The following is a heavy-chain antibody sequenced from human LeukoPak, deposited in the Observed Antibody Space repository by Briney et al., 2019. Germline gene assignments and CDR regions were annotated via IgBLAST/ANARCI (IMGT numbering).Heavy chain of an antibody. Sequence: SVKVSCKASGGTFSSYAISWVRQAPGQGLEWMGGIIPIFGTANYAQKFQGRVTITADKSTSTAYMELSSLRPEDTAVYYCARDSGADIVVVPAASDYWGQGTLVTVSS. V-gene: IGHV1-69*06. CDR2: IIPIFGTA. D-gene: IGHD2-2*01. CDR3: ARDSGADIVVVPAASDY. J-gene: IGHJ4*02. CDR1: GGTFSSYA.